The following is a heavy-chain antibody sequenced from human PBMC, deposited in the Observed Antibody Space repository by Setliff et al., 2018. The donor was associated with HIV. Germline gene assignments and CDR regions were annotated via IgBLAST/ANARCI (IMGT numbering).Heavy chain of an antibody. Sequence: GGSLRLSCRASGFNFGDYSMNCVRQAPGKGLEWLSYIFTSSDLITYADSVKGRFTISRDNAKNSLYLQMNSLRAEDTAVYYCVRHKDRWGAIDYWGQGTLVTVSS. D-gene: IGHD7-27*01. J-gene: IGHJ4*02. CDR3: VRHKDRWGAIDY. CDR1: GFNFGDYS. CDR2: IFTSSDLI. V-gene: IGHV3-21*05.